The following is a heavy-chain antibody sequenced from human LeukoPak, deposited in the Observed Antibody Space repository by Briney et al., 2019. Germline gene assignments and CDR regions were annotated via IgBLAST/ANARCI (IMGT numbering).Heavy chain of an antibody. CDR2: MNPNSGNT. D-gene: IGHD3-22*01. Sequence: GASVKVSCKASGYTFTSFDMNWVRQATGQGLEWMGWMNPNSGNTGYAQKFQGRVTMTRNTSISTAYMELSSLRSEDTAVYYCARGFEDSSGYYYFDYWGQGTLVTVSS. V-gene: IGHV1-8*01. CDR1: GYTFTSFD. CDR3: ARGFEDSSGYYYFDY. J-gene: IGHJ4*02.